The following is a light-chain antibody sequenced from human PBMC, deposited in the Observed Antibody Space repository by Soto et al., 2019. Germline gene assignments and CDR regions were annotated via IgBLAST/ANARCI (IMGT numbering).Light chain of an antibody. CDR1: QTISSW. Sequence: DIQMTQSPSTLSASVGDRGTITCRASQTISSWLAWYQQKPGKAPKLLIYKASTLKSGVPSRFSGSGSGTDFTLTISSLQPEDFATYYCQQSYSTPPTFGQGTRLEIK. V-gene: IGKV1-5*03. J-gene: IGKJ5*01. CDR3: QQSYSTPPT. CDR2: KAS.